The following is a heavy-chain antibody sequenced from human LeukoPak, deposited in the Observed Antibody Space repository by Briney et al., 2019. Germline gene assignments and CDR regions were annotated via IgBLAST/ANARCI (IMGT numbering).Heavy chain of an antibody. CDR2: ISSSGSTI. Sequence: PGGSLRLSCAASGFTFSDYYMSWIRQAPGKGLEWVSYISSSGSTIYYADSVKGRFTISRDNAKNSLYLQMNSLRAEDTAVYYCASSNHPDSSGYYYVPPYYFDYWGQGTLVTVSS. D-gene: IGHD3-22*01. J-gene: IGHJ4*02. V-gene: IGHV3-11*04. CDR1: GFTFSDYY. CDR3: ASSNHPDSSGYYYVPPYYFDY.